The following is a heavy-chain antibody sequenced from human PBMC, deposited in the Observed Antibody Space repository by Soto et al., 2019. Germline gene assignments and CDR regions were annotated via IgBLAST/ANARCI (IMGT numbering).Heavy chain of an antibody. D-gene: IGHD3-22*01. CDR2: IYYSGST. CDR3: ARPHYDSNTFYSYFDY. Sequence: SETLSLTCTVSGGSISSYYWSWIRQPPVKGLEWIGYIYYSGSTIYSPSLKSRVTISVDTSKNHFSLELRSVTAADTAVYYCARPHYDSNTFYSYFDYWGQGTLVTVSS. CDR1: GGSISSYY. V-gene: IGHV4-59*12. J-gene: IGHJ4*02.